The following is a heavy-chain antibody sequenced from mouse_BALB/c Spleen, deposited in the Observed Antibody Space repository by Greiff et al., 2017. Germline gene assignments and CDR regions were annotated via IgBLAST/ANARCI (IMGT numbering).Heavy chain of an antibody. D-gene: IGHD4-1*01. J-gene: IGHJ3*01. CDR3: TRSLGRAWFAY. CDR2: INPSNGGT. Sequence: VQLQQSGAELVKPGASVKLSCKASVYTFTSYYMYWVKQRPGQGLEWIGEINPSNGGTNFNEKFKSKATLTVDKSSSTAYMQLSSLTSEDSAVYYCTRSLGRAWFAYWGQGTLVTVSA. V-gene: IGHV1S81*02. CDR1: VYTFTSYY.